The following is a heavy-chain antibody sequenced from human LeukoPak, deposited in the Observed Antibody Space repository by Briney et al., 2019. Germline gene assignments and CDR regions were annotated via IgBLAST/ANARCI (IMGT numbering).Heavy chain of an antibody. V-gene: IGHV3-43*02. CDR3: AKDPNSGRGAYGMDV. D-gene: IGHD1-26*01. CDR2: ISGDGGST. J-gene: IGHJ6*02. CDR1: GFTFSSYW. Sequence: SGGSLRLSCEASGFTFSSYWMHWVRQAPGKGLVWVSLISGDGGSTYYADSVKGRFTISRDNSKNSLYLQMNSLRTEDTALYYCAKDPNSGRGAYGMDVWGQGTTVTVSS.